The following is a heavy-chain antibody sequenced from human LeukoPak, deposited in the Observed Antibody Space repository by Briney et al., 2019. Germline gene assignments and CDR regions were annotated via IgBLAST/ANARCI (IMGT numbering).Heavy chain of an antibody. CDR3: ARGRYCSDGNCYHNWFDP. V-gene: IGHV1-2*02. CDR1: GYPFTGYY. CDR2: INPNSGGT. J-gene: IGHJ5*02. Sequence: ASVKVSCKASGYPFTGYYMHWVRQAPGQGPEWMGWINPNSGGTDYAQKFQGRVTMTRDTSINTAYMEVISLRPDDTAVYYCARGRYCSDGNCYHNWFDPWGQGTLVIVSS. D-gene: IGHD2-15*01.